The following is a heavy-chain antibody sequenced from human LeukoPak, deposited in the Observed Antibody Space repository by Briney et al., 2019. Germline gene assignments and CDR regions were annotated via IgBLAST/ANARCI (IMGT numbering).Heavy chain of an antibody. CDR2: INPSGGST. CDR3: ASHYSSGWYGPFDY. Sequence: ASVKVSCKASGGTFSSYAISWVRQAPGQGLEWMGIINPSGGSTSYAQKFQGRVTMTRDTSTSTVYMELSSLRSEDTAVYYCASHYSSGWYGPFDYWGQGTLVTVSS. CDR1: GGTFSSYA. D-gene: IGHD6-19*01. J-gene: IGHJ4*02. V-gene: IGHV1-46*01.